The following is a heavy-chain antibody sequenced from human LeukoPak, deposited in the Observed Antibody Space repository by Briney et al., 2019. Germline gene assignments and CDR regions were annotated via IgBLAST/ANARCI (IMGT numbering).Heavy chain of an antibody. D-gene: IGHD5-24*01. J-gene: IGHJ4*02. CDR2: IKQDGSEE. Sequence: GGSLRLSCAASGFTFTTYWMMWVRQAPGKGLEWVAKIKQDGSEEYYVDSVRGRFTISRDNAKNSVYLQMNSLRAENTAVYYCATRNNGCPYHWGQGTLVTVSS. CDR1: GFTFTTYW. V-gene: IGHV3-7*01. CDR3: ATRNNGCPYH.